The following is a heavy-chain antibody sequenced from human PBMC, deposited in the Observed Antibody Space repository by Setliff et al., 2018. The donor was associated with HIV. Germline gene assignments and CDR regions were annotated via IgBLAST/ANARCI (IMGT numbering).Heavy chain of an antibody. CDR1: GASTNAYF. CDR2: IYTSGIT. V-gene: IGHV4-4*07. J-gene: IGHJ4*02. CDR3: AREPSPSQWQPLYFDV. Sequence: SETLSLTCNVSGASTNAYFLSWVRHPAGKGLEWIGHIYTSGITNHNPSLKSRVTMSLDTSKEQFSLRLRSVTAADTAIYYCAREPSPSQWQPLYFDVWGRGILVTSPQ. D-gene: IGHD6-19*01.